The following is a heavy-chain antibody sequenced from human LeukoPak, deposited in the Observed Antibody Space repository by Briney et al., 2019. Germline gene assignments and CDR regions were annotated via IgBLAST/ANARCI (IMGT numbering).Heavy chain of an antibody. J-gene: IGHJ4*02. CDR3: ARASWIQLWYDY. CDR1: GGSFSGYY. Sequence: PSETLSLTCAVYGGSFSGYYWSWIRQPPGKGLEWIGYIYYSGSTNYNPSLKSRVTISVDTSKSQFSLKLSSVTAADTAVYYCARASWIQLWYDYWGQGTLVTVSS. D-gene: IGHD5-18*01. V-gene: IGHV4-34*01. CDR2: IYYSGST.